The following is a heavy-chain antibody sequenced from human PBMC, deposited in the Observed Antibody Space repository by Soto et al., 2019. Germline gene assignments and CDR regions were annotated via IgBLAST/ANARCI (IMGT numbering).Heavy chain of an antibody. CDR3: ARFPFDRSSWTNPRYFDY. D-gene: IGHD6-13*01. Sequence: QVQLQQWGAGLLKPAETLSLTCGVYGGSFSGYYWSWIRQPPGKGLEWIGEINHSGVANYNPSLKSRVTMPVDTSKNQFSLEMSSVTAADTAVYYCARFPFDRSSWTNPRYFDYWGQGTLVTVSS. V-gene: IGHV4-34*01. CDR2: INHSGVA. J-gene: IGHJ4*02. CDR1: GGSFSGYY.